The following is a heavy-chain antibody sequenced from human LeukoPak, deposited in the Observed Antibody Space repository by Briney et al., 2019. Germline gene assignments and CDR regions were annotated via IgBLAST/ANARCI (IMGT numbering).Heavy chain of an antibody. CDR1: GDSVSSNSAA. J-gene: IGHJ6*03. V-gene: IGHV6-1*01. Sequence: SQTLSLTCAISGDSVSSNSAAWNWIRQSPSRGLEWLGRTYYRSKWYNDYTVSMRSRVTINPDTSKNQFSLQLNSVTPEDTAVYYCARGMVKINYYMDVWGKGTTVTVSS. CDR3: ARGMVKINYYMDV. D-gene: IGHD4-23*01. CDR2: TYYRSKWYN.